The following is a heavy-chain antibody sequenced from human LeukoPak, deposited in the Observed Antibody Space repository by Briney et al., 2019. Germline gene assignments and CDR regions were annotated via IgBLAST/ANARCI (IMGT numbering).Heavy chain of an antibody. CDR1: GGSISSYY. Sequence: PSETLSLTCTVSGGSISSYYWSWIRQPPGKGLEWIGDIYYSGSTNYNPSLKSRVTISVDTSKNQFSLKLSSVTAADTAVYYCVRGRMAVAGTKNYFDYWGQGTLVTVSS. CDR3: VRGRMAVAGTKNYFDY. D-gene: IGHD6-19*01. V-gene: IGHV4-59*01. J-gene: IGHJ4*02. CDR2: IYYSGST.